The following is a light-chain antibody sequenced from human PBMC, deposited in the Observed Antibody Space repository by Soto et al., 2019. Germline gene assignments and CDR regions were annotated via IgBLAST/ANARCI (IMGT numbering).Light chain of an antibody. V-gene: IGKV3-20*01. CDR2: GAS. CDR1: QSVSSSY. J-gene: IGKJ1*01. CDR3: QQYGSSPWT. Sequence: EIVLTQSPGTLSLAPGEGGTLSCRASQSVSSSYLAWYQQKPGQAPRLLIYGASSRATGIPDRFSGSGSGTDFTLTISRLEPEDFAVYYCQQYGSSPWTFGQGTKVDIK.